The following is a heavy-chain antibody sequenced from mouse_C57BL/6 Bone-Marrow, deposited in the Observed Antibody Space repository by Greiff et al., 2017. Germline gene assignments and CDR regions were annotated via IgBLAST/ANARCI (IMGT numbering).Heavy chain of an antibody. CDR1: GFTFSSYA. Sequence: VHLVESGEGLVKPGGSLKLSCAASGFTFSSYAMSWVRQTPEKRLEWVAYISSGGDYIYYADTVKGRFTISRDNARNTLYLQMSSLKSEDTAMYYCTRDITTVRSGDWYFDVWGTGTTVTVSS. D-gene: IGHD1-1*01. CDR3: TRDITTVRSGDWYFDV. CDR2: ISSGGDYI. J-gene: IGHJ1*03. V-gene: IGHV5-9-1*02.